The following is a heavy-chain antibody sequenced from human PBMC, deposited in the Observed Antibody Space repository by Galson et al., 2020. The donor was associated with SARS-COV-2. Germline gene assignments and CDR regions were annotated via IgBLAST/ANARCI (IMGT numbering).Heavy chain of an antibody. CDR1: GFTFSSYG. J-gene: IGHJ4*02. CDR3: AKDRVEYCGGDCPGLDFDY. CDR2: ISYDGSNK. Sequence: GESLKISCAASGFTFSSYGMHWVRQAPGKGLEWVAVISYDGSNKYYADSVKGRFTISRDNSKNTLYLQMNSLRAEDTAVYYCAKDRVEYCGGDCPGLDFDYWGQGTLVTVSS. D-gene: IGHD2-21*02. V-gene: IGHV3-30*18.